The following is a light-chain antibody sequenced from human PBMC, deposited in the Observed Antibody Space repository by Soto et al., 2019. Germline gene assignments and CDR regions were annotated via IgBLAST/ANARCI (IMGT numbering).Light chain of an antibody. CDR2: EVS. CDR3: NSYTGSSTYV. V-gene: IGLV2-18*02. Sequence: QSVLTQPPSVSGSPGQSVAISCTGTSSDVGSYNRVSWYQQPPGAAPKLMIYEVSSRPSGVPDRFSGSKSGNTASLTISGLQAEDEADYYCNSYTGSSTYVFGTGTKVTV. CDR1: SSDVGSYNR. J-gene: IGLJ1*01.